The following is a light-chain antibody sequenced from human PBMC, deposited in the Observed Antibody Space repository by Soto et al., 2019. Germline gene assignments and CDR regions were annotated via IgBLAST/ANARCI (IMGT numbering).Light chain of an antibody. J-gene: IGKJ3*01. CDR1: QRVYSKY. CDR3: QEYGPSPAT. Sequence: EIVLTQSPGTLSLSPGERATLSCRTSQRVYSKYLAWYQQRPGQAPRLLIYAASSRATGIPDRLSGSGSGTDFTLTISRLEPEDFAVYYRQEYGPSPATFGPGTKVDIK. CDR2: AAS. V-gene: IGKV3-20*01.